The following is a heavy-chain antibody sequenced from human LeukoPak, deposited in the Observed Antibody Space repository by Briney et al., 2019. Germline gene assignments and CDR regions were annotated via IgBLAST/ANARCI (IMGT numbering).Heavy chain of an antibody. CDR3: ARDGETLDY. V-gene: IGHV1-69*13. CDR1: GYTFLNYG. Sequence: ASVKVSCKASGYTFLNYGISWVRQAPGQGLEWMGGIIPIFGTANYAQKFQGRLTITADESTSAAYMELSSLRSEDTAIYYCARDGETLDYWGQGTLVTVSS. CDR2: IIPIFGTA. D-gene: IGHD2-21*01. J-gene: IGHJ4*02.